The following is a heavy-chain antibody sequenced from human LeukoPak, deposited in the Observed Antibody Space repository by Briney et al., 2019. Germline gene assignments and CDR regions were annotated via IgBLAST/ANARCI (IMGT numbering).Heavy chain of an antibody. D-gene: IGHD3-10*01. CDR2: INPSSNAA. CDR3: ARSRELLDFDT. J-gene: IGHJ4*02. CDR1: GYTFSDYT. V-gene: IGHV1-2*02. Sequence: ASVKVSCKTSGYTFSDYTIHWVLQAPGQGLEWMGWINPSSNAANYAQRFEGRVSLTRDTSISTADMVLTSLTSDDTGVYYCARSRELLDFDTWGQGTLVSVSS.